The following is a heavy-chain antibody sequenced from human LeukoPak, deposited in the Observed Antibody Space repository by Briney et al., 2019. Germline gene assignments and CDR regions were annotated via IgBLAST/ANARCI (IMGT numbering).Heavy chain of an antibody. Sequence: SETLSLTCTVSGGSISSGDYYWSWIRQPPGKGLEWIGYIYYSGSTYYNPSLKSRVTISVDTSKNQFSLKLSSVTAADTAVYYCARDGGQQLVPRSAFDIWGQGTMVTVSS. CDR3: ARDGGQQLVPRSAFDI. CDR1: GGSISSGDYY. CDR2: IYYSGST. J-gene: IGHJ3*02. D-gene: IGHD6-13*01. V-gene: IGHV4-30-4*01.